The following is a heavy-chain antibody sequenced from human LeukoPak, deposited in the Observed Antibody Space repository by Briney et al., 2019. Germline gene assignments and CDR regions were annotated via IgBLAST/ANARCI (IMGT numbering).Heavy chain of an antibody. D-gene: IGHD6-19*01. CDR2: ISGSGGST. J-gene: IGHJ6*02. Sequence: GGSLRLSCAASGFTFSSYAMSWVRQAPGKGLEWVSAISGSGGSTYYADSVKGRFTISRDNSKNTLYLQMNSLRAEDTAVYYCAKTGPGWPLPTYYYGMDVWGQGTTVTVSS. CDR1: GFTFSSYA. CDR3: AKTGPGWPLPTYYYGMDV. V-gene: IGHV3-23*01.